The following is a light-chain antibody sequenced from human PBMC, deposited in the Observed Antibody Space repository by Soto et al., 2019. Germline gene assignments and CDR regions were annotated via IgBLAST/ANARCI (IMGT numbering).Light chain of an antibody. CDR1: QSVSSSY. Sequence: MVWTQSAGIMSLPPGETATLSCTASQSVSSSYLAWYQQKPGQAPRLLIYGASSRATGIPDRFSGGGSGTDFTLTISSLQPEDFATYYCLQDYNCPRTFGQGTKVDIK. CDR2: GAS. V-gene: IGKV3-20*01. CDR3: LQDYNCPRT. J-gene: IGKJ1*01.